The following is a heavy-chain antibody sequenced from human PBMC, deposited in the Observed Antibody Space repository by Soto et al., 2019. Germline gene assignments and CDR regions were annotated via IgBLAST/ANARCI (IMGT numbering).Heavy chain of an antibody. J-gene: IGHJ4*02. CDR2: IYWDDEK. CDR1: GFSLSTSGVH. CDR3: AYSTDYSKRYFDY. V-gene: IGHV2-5*02. D-gene: IGHD4-4*01. Sequence: ESGPPGEPTQTLTLTCTFSGFSLSTSGVHVGWLRRPPGKALEWLALIYWDDEKRYSPSLKSRLTISKDTSKNQVVLTMTNVDPVDTATYYCAYSTDYSKRYFDYWGQGTLVTVSS.